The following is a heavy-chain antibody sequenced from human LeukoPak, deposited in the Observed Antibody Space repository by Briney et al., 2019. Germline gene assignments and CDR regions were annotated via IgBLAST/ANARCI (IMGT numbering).Heavy chain of an antibody. CDR1: GFTFSSYS. CDR3: TRGFVVVPAAIY. V-gene: IGHV3-49*04. D-gene: IGHD2-2*01. CDR2: IRSKAYGGTT. Sequence: GGSLRLSCAASGFTFSSYSMNWVRQAPGKGLEWVGFIRSKAYGGTTEYAASVKGRFTISRDDSKSIAYLQMNSLKTEDTAVYYCTRGFVVVPAAIYWGQGTLVTVSS. J-gene: IGHJ4*02.